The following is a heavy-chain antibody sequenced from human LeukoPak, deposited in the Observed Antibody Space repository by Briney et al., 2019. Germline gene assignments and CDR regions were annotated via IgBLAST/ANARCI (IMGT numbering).Heavy chain of an antibody. CDR1: GDCVSSNSAA. J-gene: IGHJ4*02. CDR3: ARGAVAHFDH. CDR2: TYYRSKWYN. Sequence: SQTLSLTCAISGDCVSSNSAAWNWIRQSPSRGLEWLGRTYYRSKWYNDYALSVKSRIIINADTSKNQFSLQVNSVTPEDTAVYYCARGAVAHFDHWGQGTLVTVSS. V-gene: IGHV6-1*01. D-gene: IGHD6-19*01.